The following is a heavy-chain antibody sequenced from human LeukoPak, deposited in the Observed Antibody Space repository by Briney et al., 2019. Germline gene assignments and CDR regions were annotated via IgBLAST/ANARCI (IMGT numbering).Heavy chain of an antibody. CDR1: GYTLTELS. Sequence: ASVKVSCKVSGYTLTELSTHWVRQAPGKGLEWMGGFDSEDGETIYAQKFQGRVTMTEDASTDTAYMELSSLRSEDTAVYYCATITMVRGGHDYWGQGTLVTVSS. D-gene: IGHD3-10*01. CDR2: FDSEDGET. V-gene: IGHV1-24*01. CDR3: ATITMVRGGHDY. J-gene: IGHJ4*02.